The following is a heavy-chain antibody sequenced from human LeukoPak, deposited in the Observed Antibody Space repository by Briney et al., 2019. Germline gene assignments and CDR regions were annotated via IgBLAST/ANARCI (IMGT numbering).Heavy chain of an antibody. CDR2: IYYTGST. CDR3: VSPRGFSYGYFDY. Sequence: SETLSLTCTVSGGSISSYYWSWIRQPPGKGLEWIGYIYYTGSTNYNPSLKSRVTISVDTSKNHFSLKLGSVSATDTAVYYCVSPRGFSYGYFDYWGQGTLVTVSS. J-gene: IGHJ4*02. D-gene: IGHD5-18*01. V-gene: IGHV4-59*08. CDR1: GGSISSYY.